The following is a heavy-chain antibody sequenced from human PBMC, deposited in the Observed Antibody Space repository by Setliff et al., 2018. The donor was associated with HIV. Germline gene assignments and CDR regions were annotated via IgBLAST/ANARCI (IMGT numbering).Heavy chain of an antibody. J-gene: IGHJ6*03. D-gene: IGHD2-2*01. Sequence: SETLSLTCTVSGGSISSGNYYWRWIRQPAGKGLEWIGRIYSSGSTNYNPSLKSRVTISINTSKNQFSLKLSSVTAADTAVYYCARDRDIVVVPASPQGYYCYMDVWGKGTTVTVSS. CDR3: ARDRDIVVVPASPQGYYCYMDV. V-gene: IGHV4-61*02. CDR2: IYSSGST. CDR1: GGSISSGNYY.